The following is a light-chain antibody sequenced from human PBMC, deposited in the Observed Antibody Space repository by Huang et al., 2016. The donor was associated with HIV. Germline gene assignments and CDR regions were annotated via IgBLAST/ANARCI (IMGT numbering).Light chain of an antibody. CDR3: HQYNNWPQT. V-gene: IGKV3-15*01. Sequence: EIVMTQSPATLSVSPGERATLSCRASQSVSSNLAWYQRKPGQAPRLLIYAASARASGSPARFSGSGSGTEFTLTISSLQSEDFAVYYCHQYNNWPQTFGQGTKVEIK. J-gene: IGKJ1*01. CDR2: AAS. CDR1: QSVSSN.